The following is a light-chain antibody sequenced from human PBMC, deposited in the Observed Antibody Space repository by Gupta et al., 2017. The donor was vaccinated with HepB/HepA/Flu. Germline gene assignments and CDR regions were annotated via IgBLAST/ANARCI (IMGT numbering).Light chain of an antibody. CDR3: SSYTSSSTLGV. CDR1: SSDVGGYNY. CDR2: DVS. J-gene: IGLJ1*01. Sequence: QSALTQPASVSGSPGQSITISCTGTSSDVGGYNYVSWYQQHPGKAPKLMIYDVSNRPSGVSKRFSGSKSGNTASLTISGLQAEDEADYFCSSYTSSSTLGVFGTGTKVTGL. V-gene: IGLV2-14*01.